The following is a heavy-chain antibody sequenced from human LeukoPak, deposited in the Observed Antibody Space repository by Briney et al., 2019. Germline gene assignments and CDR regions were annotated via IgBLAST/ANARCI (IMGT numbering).Heavy chain of an antibody. V-gene: IGHV3-48*02. J-gene: IGHJ4*02. D-gene: IGHD2-15*01. CDR3: ARDLRGFGDCSGGSCYPDY. CDR1: GFTFTSYS. CDR2: ISSSSGTI. Sequence: GGSLRLSCAASGFTFTSYSMNWVRQAPGKGLEWVSYISSSSGTIYYADSVKGRFTISRDNANNSLYLQMDSLRDEDTAVYYCARDLRGFGDCSGGSCYPDYWGQGTLVTVSS.